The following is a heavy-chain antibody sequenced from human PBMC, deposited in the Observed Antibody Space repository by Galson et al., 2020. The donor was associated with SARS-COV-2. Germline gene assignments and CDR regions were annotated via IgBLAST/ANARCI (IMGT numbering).Heavy chain of an antibody. J-gene: IGHJ4*02. CDR1: GFSLSTSGVG. V-gene: IGHV2-5*02. Sequence: KMSGPTLVKPTQTLTLTCTFSGFSLSTSGVGVGWIRQPPGKALEWLALIYWDEDKRYSPSLKSRLTITMDTSKNQVVLTMTNMDPVDTATYYCADSRATVTPDYWGQGTLVTVSS. CDR3: ADSRATVTPDY. CDR2: IYWDEDK. D-gene: IGHD4-17*01.